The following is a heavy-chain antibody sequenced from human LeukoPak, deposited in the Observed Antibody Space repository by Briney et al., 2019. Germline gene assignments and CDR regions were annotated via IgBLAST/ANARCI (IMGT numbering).Heavy chain of an antibody. CDR3: AKVSPPSNGGNGAHDAFDI. V-gene: IGHV3-23*01. CDR1: GFTFSSYA. Sequence: PGGSLRLSCAASGFTFSSYAMSWVRQAPGKGLEWVSAISGSGGSTYYADSVKGRLTISRDNSKNTLYLQMNSLRAEDTAVYYCAKVSPPSNGGNGAHDAFDIWGQGTMVTVSS. CDR2: ISGSGGST. D-gene: IGHD4-23*01. J-gene: IGHJ3*02.